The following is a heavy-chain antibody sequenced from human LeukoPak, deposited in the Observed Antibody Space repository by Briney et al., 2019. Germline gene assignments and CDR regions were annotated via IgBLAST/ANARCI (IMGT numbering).Heavy chain of an antibody. CDR3: AINPRYNWNDGADY. CDR2: ISSSSSYI. J-gene: IGHJ4*02. V-gene: IGHV3-21*01. CDR1: GFTFSSYS. D-gene: IGHD1-20*01. Sequence: GGSLRLSCAASGFTFSSYSMNWVRQAPGKGLEWVSSISSSSSYIYYADSVKGRFTISRDNAKNSLYLQMNSLRAEDTAVYYCAINPRYNWNDGADYWGQGTLVTVSS.